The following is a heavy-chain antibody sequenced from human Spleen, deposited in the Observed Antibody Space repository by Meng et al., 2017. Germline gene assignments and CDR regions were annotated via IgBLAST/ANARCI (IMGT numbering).Heavy chain of an antibody. V-gene: IGHV3-21*01. CDR2: ISSSSSYI. Sequence: GGSLRLSCAASGFSVSHNYMSWVRQAPGKGLEWVSSISSSSSYIYYADSVKGRFTISRDNAKNSLYLQINSLRAEDTAVYYCARGVAYSYGPSAGDSWGQGTLVTVSS. CDR3: ARGVAYSYGPSAGDS. D-gene: IGHD5-18*01. J-gene: IGHJ4*02. CDR1: GFSVSHNY.